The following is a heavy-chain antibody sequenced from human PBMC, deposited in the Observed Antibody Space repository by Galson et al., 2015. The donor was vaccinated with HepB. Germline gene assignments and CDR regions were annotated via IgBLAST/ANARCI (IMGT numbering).Heavy chain of an antibody. D-gene: IGHD5-12*01. Sequence: SLRLSCAASGFTFSSYSMNWVRQAPGKGLEWVSSISSSSYIYYADSVKGRFTISRDNAKNSLYLQMNSLRAEDTAVYYCARDQAYSGYDFAFDIWGQGTMVTVSS. CDR3: ARDQAYSGYDFAFDI. CDR1: GFTFSSYS. CDR2: ISSSSYI. V-gene: IGHV3-21*01. J-gene: IGHJ3*02.